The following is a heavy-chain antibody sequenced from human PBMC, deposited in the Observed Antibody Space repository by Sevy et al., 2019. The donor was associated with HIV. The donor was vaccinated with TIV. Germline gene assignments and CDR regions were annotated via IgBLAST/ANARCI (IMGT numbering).Heavy chain of an antibody. CDR3: ATGGYYFDY. CDR2: IKSKPDGGTT. V-gene: IGHV3-15*01. Sequence: GGSLRLSCAASGFTFSNAWMNWVRQAPGKGLEWVGRIKSKPDGGTTDCGAPGKGSFTISREDSRGTVYLQMNSLKTDDTAVFYCATGGYYFDYWGQGTPVTVSS. J-gene: IGHJ4*02. CDR1: GFTFSNAW. D-gene: IGHD6-13*01.